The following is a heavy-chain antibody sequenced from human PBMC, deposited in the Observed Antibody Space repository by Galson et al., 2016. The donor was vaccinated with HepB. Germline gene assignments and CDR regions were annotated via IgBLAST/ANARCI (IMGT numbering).Heavy chain of an antibody. CDR3: ARDHSFADSAWWFDP. CDR1: GYTFIGHW. J-gene: IGHJ5*02. Sequence: SVKVSCKASGYTFIGHWMHWVRQAPGQGLEWMGIINPSTGATGYAQNFQGRITLTSDTSANTVYMEMSSLRSEDTAVYYCARDHSFADSAWWFDPWGQGTLLIVSS. CDR2: INPSTGAT. D-gene: IGHD3-3*01. V-gene: IGHV1-46*01.